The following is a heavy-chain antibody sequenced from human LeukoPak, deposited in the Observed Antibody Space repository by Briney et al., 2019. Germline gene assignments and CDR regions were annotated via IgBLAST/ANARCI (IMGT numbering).Heavy chain of an antibody. Sequence: GGSLRLSCAASGFTFSSYWMHWVRQAPGKGLEWVSYISSSSSTIYYADSVKGRFTISRDNAKNSLYLQMNSLRAEDTAVYYCARASVGQLALNDAFDIWGQGTLVTVSS. CDR1: GFTFSSYW. CDR2: ISSSSSTI. V-gene: IGHV3-48*04. D-gene: IGHD6-6*01. J-gene: IGHJ3*02. CDR3: ARASVGQLALNDAFDI.